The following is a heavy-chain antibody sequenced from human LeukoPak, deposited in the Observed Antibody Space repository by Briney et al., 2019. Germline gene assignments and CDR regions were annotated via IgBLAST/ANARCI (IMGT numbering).Heavy chain of an antibody. Sequence: ISYDGSDKYYADSVKGRFTISRDNSKNTLFPQMNSLRAEDTALYYCAGGRGTFDIWGQGTMVTVSS. D-gene: IGHD2-15*01. CDR3: AGGRGTFDI. J-gene: IGHJ3*02. V-gene: IGHV3-30*01. CDR2: ISYDGSDK.